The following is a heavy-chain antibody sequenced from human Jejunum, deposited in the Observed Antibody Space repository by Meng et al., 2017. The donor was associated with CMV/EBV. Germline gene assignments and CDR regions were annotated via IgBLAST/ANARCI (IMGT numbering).Heavy chain of an antibody. CDR2: ISTNNDNT. V-gene: IGHV1-18*01. J-gene: IGHJ5*02. CDR3: ARDPFDYWFDP. Sequence: SCKASGYTFTDYGISWVRQAPGQGLEWMGWISTNNDNTNYAQKLQGRVTMTTDISTSTAYMELRNLRSDDTAVYYCARDPFDYWFDPWGQGTLVTVSS. CDR1: GYTFTDYG.